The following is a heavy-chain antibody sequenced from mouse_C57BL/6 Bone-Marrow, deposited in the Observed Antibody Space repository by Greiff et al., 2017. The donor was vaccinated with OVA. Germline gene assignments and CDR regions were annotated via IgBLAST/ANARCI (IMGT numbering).Heavy chain of an antibody. CDR3: ASDYYGSSYDWYFDV. CDR2: INPDSSTI. Sequence: EVQLQQSGGGLVQPGGSLKLSCAASGIDFSRYWMSWVRRAPGKGLEWIGEINPDSSTINYAPSLKDKFIISRDNAKNTLYLQMSKVRSEDTALYYCASDYYGSSYDWYFDVWGTGTTVTVSS. J-gene: IGHJ1*03. V-gene: IGHV4-1*01. D-gene: IGHD1-1*01. CDR1: GIDFSRYW.